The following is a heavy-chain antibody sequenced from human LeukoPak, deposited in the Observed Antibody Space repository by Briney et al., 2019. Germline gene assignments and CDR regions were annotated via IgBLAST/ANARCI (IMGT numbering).Heavy chain of an antibody. V-gene: IGHV4-59*01. Sequence: SETLSLTCTVSGGSISSYYWSWIRQPPGKGLEWIGYIYYSGSTNYNPSLKSRVTISVDTSKNQFSLKLSSVTAADTAVYYCARVKGYYGSGSCYYYYYMDVWGKGTTVTVSS. J-gene: IGHJ6*03. CDR3: ARVKGYYGSGSCYYYYYMDV. D-gene: IGHD3-10*01. CDR2: IYYSGST. CDR1: GGSISSYY.